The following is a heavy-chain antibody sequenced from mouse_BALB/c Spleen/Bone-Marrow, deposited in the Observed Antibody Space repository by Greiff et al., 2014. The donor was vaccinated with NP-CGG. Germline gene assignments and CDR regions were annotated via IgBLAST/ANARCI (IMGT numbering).Heavy chain of an antibody. J-gene: IGHJ4*01. Sequence: QVQLVASGPELVKPGASVKISCKASGYSFTSYYIHWVKQRPGQGLEWIGWIFPGSGNTKYNEKFKGKATLTADTSSSTAYMQLSSLTSEGSPDYVCARGEYDGRDYYAMDYWGQGTSVTVSS. D-gene: IGHD2-14*01. CDR3: ARGEYDGRDYYAMDY. CDR2: IFPGSGNT. CDR1: GYSFTSYY. V-gene: IGHV1-66*01.